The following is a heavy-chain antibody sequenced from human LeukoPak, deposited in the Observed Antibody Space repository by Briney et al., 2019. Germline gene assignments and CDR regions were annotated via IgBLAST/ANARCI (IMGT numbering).Heavy chain of an antibody. D-gene: IGHD1-26*01. J-gene: IGHJ4*02. Sequence: SETLSLTCTVSGGSISSYYWSWIRQPPGKGLEWIGYIYYSGSTNYNPSLKSRVTISVDTSKNQFSLKLSSVTAADTAVYYCARRTPCSGSYYYFDYWGQGTLVTVSS. CDR1: GGSISSYY. CDR3: ARRTPCSGSYYYFDY. CDR2: IYYSGST. V-gene: IGHV4-59*08.